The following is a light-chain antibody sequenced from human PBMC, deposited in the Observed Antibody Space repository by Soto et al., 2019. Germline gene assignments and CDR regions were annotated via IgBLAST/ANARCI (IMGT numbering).Light chain of an antibody. V-gene: IGKV1-39*01. CDR3: QQSYSTPPT. CDR2: AAS. Sequence: IHIPNPPSSLPASGGKRVTIPSRASQSISMYLNWHEQKPGKAPKLLIYAASSLQSGVPSRSSGSGSGTDFSLTISSLQPEDFATYYCQQSYSTPPTFGQGTKVEIK. CDR1: QSISMY. J-gene: IGKJ1*01.